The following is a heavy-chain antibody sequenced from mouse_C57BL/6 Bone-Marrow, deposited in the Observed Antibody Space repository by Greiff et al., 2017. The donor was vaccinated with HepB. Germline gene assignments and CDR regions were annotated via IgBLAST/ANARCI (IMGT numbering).Heavy chain of an antibody. CDR2: IDPETGGT. V-gene: IGHV1-15*01. Sequence: QVQLQQSGAELVRPGASVTLSCKASGYTFTDYEMHWVKQTPVHGLEWIGAIDPETGGTAYNQKFKGKAILTADKSSSTAYMELRSLTSEDSAVYYCTRWDYDNYEEVFDYWGQGTTLTVSS. J-gene: IGHJ2*01. CDR3: TRWDYDNYEEVFDY. D-gene: IGHD2-1*01. CDR1: GYTFTDYE.